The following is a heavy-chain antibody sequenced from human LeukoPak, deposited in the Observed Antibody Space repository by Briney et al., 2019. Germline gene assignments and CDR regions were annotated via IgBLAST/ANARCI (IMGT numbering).Heavy chain of an antibody. D-gene: IGHD4/OR15-4a*01. CDR1: GYTFTSYY. Sequence: GASVKVSCKASGYTFTSYYMHWVRQAPGQGLEWMGGIIPIFGTANYAQKFQGRVTITADESTSTAYMELSSLRSEDTAVYYCAKGLVLYYYYYMDVWGKGTTVTVSS. V-gene: IGHV1-69*13. CDR2: IIPIFGTA. J-gene: IGHJ6*03. CDR3: AKGLVLYYYYYMDV.